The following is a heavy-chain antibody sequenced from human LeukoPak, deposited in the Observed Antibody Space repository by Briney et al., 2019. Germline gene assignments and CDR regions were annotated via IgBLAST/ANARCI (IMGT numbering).Heavy chain of an antibody. V-gene: IGHV3-23*01. D-gene: IGHD6-6*01. J-gene: IGHJ4*02. Sequence: GGSLRLSCAASGFTFSSYAMSWVRQAPGKGLEWVSAISGSGGSTYYADSVKGRFTISRDNSKNTLYLQMNSLRDADTAVYSCAKLSRPLQLVCFDYWGQGTLVTVSS. CDR2: ISGSGGST. CDR3: AKLSRPLQLVCFDY. CDR1: GFTFSSYA.